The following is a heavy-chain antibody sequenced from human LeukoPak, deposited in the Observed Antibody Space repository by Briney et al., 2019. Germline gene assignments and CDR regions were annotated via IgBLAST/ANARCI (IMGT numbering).Heavy chain of an antibody. Sequence: LAGGSLRLSCAASGFTFSSYWMHWVRQAPGKRLVWVSRINSDGSSTSYADSVKGRFTISRDNAKNTLYLQMNSLRAEDTAVYYCAKISNYMYYFDYWGQGTLVTVSS. J-gene: IGHJ4*02. V-gene: IGHV3-74*01. CDR1: GFTFSSYW. CDR3: AKISNYMYYFDY. CDR2: INSDGSST. D-gene: IGHD3-10*01.